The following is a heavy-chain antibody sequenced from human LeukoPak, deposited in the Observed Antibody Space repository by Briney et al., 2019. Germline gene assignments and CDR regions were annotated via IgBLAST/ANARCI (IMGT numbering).Heavy chain of an antibody. V-gene: IGHV1-2*02. D-gene: IGHD6-13*01. CDR3: ARASSSSWAIDY. CDR1: GYTFTGYY. Sequence: ASVKVSCKASGYTFTGYYMHWVRQAPGQGLEWMGWINPNSGGTNYAQKFQGRVTMTRDTSISTACMELSRLRSDDTAVYYCARASSSSWAIDYWGQGTLVTVSS. J-gene: IGHJ4*02. CDR2: INPNSGGT.